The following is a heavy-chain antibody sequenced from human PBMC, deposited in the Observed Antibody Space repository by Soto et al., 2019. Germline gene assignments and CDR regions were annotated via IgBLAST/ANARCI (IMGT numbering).Heavy chain of an antibody. V-gene: IGHV4-39*01. Sequence: QLQLQESGPGLVKPSETLSLTCTVSGGSISSSSYYWGWIRQPPGKGLEWIGGIYYSGSTYYNPSLKSRVTISVDTSKNQFSLKLSSVTAADTAVYYCARHPPAVAGIIRPYFDYWGQGTLVTVSS. J-gene: IGHJ4*02. CDR1: GGSISSSSYY. CDR2: IYYSGST. D-gene: IGHD6-19*01. CDR3: ARHPPAVAGIIRPYFDY.